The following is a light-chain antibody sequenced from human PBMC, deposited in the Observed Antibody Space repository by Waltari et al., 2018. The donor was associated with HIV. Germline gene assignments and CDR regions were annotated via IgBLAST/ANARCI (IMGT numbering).Light chain of an antibody. CDR1: QSLLYSDGNTY. V-gene: IGKV2-30*01. CDR2: RVS. CDR3: MQGTHWPIT. Sequence: VVVTQSPLSLPVGLGQPASISCNSSQSLLYSDGNTYLNWFHQRPGQSPRRLIYRVSNRDSGVPDRFSGSGSGTDFTLKISRVEAEDVGVYYCMQGTHWPITFGQGTRLEIK. J-gene: IGKJ5*01.